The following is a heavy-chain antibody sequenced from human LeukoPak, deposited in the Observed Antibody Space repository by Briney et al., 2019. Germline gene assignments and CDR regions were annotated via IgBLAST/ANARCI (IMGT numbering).Heavy chain of an antibody. CDR2: ITSSSSTI. J-gene: IGHJ4*02. V-gene: IGHV3-48*01. CDR3: AKAIYRPE. Sequence: GGSLRLSCAASGFTFSTYKMNWVRQAPGKGLEWVSYITSSSSTIYYADSVKGRFTISRDNSKNTLYLQMNSLRAEDTAVYYCAKAIYRPEGGQGTLVTVSS. D-gene: IGHD1-14*01. CDR1: GFTFSTYK.